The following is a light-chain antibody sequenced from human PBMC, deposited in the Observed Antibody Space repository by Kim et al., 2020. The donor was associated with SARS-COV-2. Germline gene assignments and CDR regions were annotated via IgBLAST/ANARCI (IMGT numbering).Light chain of an antibody. CDR3: SSYTIRSTFV. CDR2: DVT. CDR1: STDVGGYDF. Sequence: GQSITISCTGTSTDVGGYDFVSWYQQHPGKVPKLILYDVTKRHSGVSSRFSGSKSGNTASLTISGLQAEDEADYYCSSYTIRSTFVFGGGTQLTV. J-gene: IGLJ3*02. V-gene: IGLV2-14*03.